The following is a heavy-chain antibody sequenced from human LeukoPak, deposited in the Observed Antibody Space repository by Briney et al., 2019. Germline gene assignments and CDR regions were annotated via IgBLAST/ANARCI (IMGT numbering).Heavy chain of an antibody. CDR3: ARGRGWVDH. CDR2: IHEDGSVT. J-gene: IGHJ4*02. Sequence: GGSLRLPCATSGFTFTAYAMSWFRQTPGKGLEWVANIHEDGSVTNYVDSVKGRFTISRDNARNSVYLQLNSLRAEDTALYYCARGRGWVDHWGQGTLVTVSS. V-gene: IGHV3-7*01. CDR1: GFTFTAYA. D-gene: IGHD3-16*01.